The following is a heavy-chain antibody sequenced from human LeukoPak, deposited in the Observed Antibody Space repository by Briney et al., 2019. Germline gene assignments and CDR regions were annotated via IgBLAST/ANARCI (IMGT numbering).Heavy chain of an antibody. CDR3: ARGDSSSKIDY. CDR1: GFTLNNYW. J-gene: IGHJ4*02. Sequence: GGSLRLSCAASGFTLNNYWMNWVRQAPGKGLEWVANIWEDGSQEYYVDSVKGRFTISRDNAKNSLYLQMNSLRAEDTAVYYCARGDSSSKIDYWGQGTLVTVSS. CDR2: IWEDGSQE. V-gene: IGHV3-7*01. D-gene: IGHD6-6*01.